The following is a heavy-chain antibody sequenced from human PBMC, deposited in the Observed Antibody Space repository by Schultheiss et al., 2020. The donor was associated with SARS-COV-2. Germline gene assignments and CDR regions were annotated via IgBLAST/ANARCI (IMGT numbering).Heavy chain of an antibody. V-gene: IGHV1-2*02. CDR1: GYTFTGYY. J-gene: IGHJ4*02. CDR2: INPNSGGT. Sequence: ASVKVSCKASGYTFTGYYMHWVRQAPGQGLEWMGWINPNSGGTNYAQKLQGRVTMTRNTSISTAYMELSSLRSDDTAVYYCARDESSSPFDYWGQGTLVTVSS. CDR3: ARDESSSPFDY. D-gene: IGHD6-6*01.